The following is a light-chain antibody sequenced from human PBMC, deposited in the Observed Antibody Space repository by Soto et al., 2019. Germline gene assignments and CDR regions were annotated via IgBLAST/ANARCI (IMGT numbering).Light chain of an antibody. CDR1: QTISSW. CDR3: QHYNSYSEA. J-gene: IGKJ1*01. Sequence: IQMTQSPSTLSGSVGDRVTITCGASQTISSWLAWYQQKPGKAPKLLIYKASTLKSGVPSRFSGSGSGTEFTPTISSLQPDDFATYYCQHYNSYSEAFGQGTKVDIK. V-gene: IGKV1-5*03. CDR2: KAS.